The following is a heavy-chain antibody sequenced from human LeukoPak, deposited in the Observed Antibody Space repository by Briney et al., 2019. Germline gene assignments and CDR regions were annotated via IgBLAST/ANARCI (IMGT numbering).Heavy chain of an antibody. V-gene: IGHV1-18*01. J-gene: IGHJ5*02. D-gene: IGHD6-19*01. CDR2: ISAYNGNT. CDR3: ARAYSSGWRLYNWFDP. Sequence: GASVKVSCKASGYTFTSYGISWVRQAPGQGLEWMEWISAYNGNTNYAQKLQGRVTITRDTSASTAYMELSSLRSEDTAVYYCARAYSSGWRLYNWFDPWGQGTLVTVSS. CDR1: GYTFTSYG.